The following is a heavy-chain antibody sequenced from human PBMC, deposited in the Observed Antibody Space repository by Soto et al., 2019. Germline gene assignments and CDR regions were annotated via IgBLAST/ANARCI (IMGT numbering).Heavy chain of an antibody. D-gene: IGHD3-10*01. Sequence: EVQLLESGGGLVQPGGSLRLSCGGSGFTFNSYAMTWVRQAPGKGLEWVSAISGSGRTTYYANSVKGRFTISRDQSKDTLYLQMNSLRAGDSAIYYCAKDRHYGAGTYSDSFLDYWGQGTLVTVSS. CDR2: ISGSGRTT. CDR1: GFTFNSYA. V-gene: IGHV3-23*01. CDR3: AKDRHYGAGTYSDSFLDY. J-gene: IGHJ4*02.